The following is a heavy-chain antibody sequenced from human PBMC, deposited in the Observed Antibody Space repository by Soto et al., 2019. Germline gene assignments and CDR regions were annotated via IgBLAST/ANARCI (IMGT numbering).Heavy chain of an antibody. CDR3: ARDPPPGVAGTNFDY. V-gene: IGHV6-1*01. D-gene: IGHD6-19*01. Sequence: AISGDSVSSNSAAWNWIRQSPSRGLEWLGRTYYRSKWYNEYAVSVKSRITINPDTSKNQFSLQLTSVPPEDTAVYYCARDPPPGVAGTNFDYWGQGTLVTVS. CDR1: GDSVSSNSAA. CDR2: TYYRSKWYN. J-gene: IGHJ4*02.